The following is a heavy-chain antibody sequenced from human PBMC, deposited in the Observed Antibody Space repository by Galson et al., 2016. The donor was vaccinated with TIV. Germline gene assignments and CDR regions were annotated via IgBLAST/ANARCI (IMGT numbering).Heavy chain of an antibody. CDR1: GGTFSSHS. J-gene: IGHJ4*01. D-gene: IGHD3-22*01. V-gene: IGHV1-3*01. CDR2: INVGNGDT. CDR3: ARSDAISGYYYHFDY. Sequence: SVKVSCKASGGTFSSHSLHWVRQAPGQRLEWMAWINVGNGDTKYSQKFQGTVTVTSDTSASTAYMKLSSLRSEDTAVYYCARSDAISGYYYHFDYWGHGTLVTVSS.